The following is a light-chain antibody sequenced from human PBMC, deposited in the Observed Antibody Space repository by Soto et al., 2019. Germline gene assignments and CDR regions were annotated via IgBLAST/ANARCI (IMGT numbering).Light chain of an antibody. Sequence: FVLTQSPLSLPVTPGEPASISCRSSHSLLHRNGYNYLDWYLQKPGQSPQLLIYLGSNRASGVPDRFSGSGSGTDFTLKISRVEAEDVGVYYCQQFNTSPWTFGQGTKVDIK. CDR1: HSLLHRNGYNY. J-gene: IGKJ1*01. CDR3: QQFNTSPWT. V-gene: IGKV2-28*01. CDR2: LGS.